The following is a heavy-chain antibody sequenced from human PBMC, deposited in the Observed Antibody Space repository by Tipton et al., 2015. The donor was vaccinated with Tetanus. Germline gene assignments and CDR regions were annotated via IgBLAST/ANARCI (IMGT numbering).Heavy chain of an antibody. Sequence: SLRLSCTASGFTFTNSAMSWVRQAPGKGLEWVSAITGSGGSTYYADSVKGRFTISRDNSKNTVYLQMNSLRAEDTALYYCTRVGGWTQLWDWGQGTLVTVSS. CDR3: TRVGGWTQLWD. CDR2: ITGSGGST. V-gene: IGHV3-23*01. D-gene: IGHD1-1*01. CDR1: GFTFTNSA. J-gene: IGHJ4*02.